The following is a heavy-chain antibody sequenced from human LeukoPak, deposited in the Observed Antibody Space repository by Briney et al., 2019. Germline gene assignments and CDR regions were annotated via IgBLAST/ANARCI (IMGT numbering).Heavy chain of an antibody. CDR1: GFTFTDFG. CDR3: ARGVTARDSYDI. Sequence: GASVKVSCKASGFTFTDFGVSWVRRAPGQGLEWMGWISTYDVDTKYAQKFQGRVTMTTDTSTSTAYMDLRSLRSDDTAVYYCARGVTARDSYDIWGQGTMLIVSS. J-gene: IGHJ3*02. D-gene: IGHD2-21*02. CDR2: ISTYDVDT. V-gene: IGHV1-18*01.